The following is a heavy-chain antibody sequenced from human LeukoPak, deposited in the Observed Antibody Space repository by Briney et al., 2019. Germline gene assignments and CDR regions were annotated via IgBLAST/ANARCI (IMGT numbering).Heavy chain of an antibody. CDR3: ARDPNYSYYYMDV. J-gene: IGHJ6*03. CDR1: GGSFSGYY. V-gene: IGHV4-34*01. CDR2: INHSGRT. Sequence: SETLSLTCAVYGGSFSGYYWSWMRQPPGKGLEWIGEINHSGRTNYNPSLKSRVTTSVDTSKNQFSLKLSSVTAADTAVYYCARDPNYSYYYMDVWGKGTTVTVSS.